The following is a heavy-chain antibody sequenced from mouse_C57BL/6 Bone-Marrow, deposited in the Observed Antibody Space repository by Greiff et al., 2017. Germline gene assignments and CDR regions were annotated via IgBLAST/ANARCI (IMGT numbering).Heavy chain of an antibody. CDR2: ISDGGSYT. CDR3: ASLYSNFALFAY. J-gene: IGHJ3*01. D-gene: IGHD2-5*01. CDR1: GFTFSSYA. V-gene: IGHV5-4*03. Sequence: EVKLQASGGGLVKPGGSLKLSCAASGFTFSSYAMSWVRQTPEKRLEWVATISDGGSYTYYPDNVQGRFTISRANAKNNLYLQMSHLNSEDTAMYNSASLYSNFALFAYWGHGTLVTVSA.